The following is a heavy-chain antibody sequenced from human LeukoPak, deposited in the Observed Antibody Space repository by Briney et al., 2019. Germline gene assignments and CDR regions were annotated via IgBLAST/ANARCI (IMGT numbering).Heavy chain of an antibody. CDR3: AKGPPYSSGYGVEY. CDR1: GFTFSSYG. J-gene: IGHJ4*02. CDR2: ISYDGSNK. D-gene: IGHD6-19*01. Sequence: PGGSLRLSRAASGFTFSSYGMHWVRQAPGKGLEWVAVISYDGSNKYYADSVKGRFTISRDNSKNTLYLQMNSLRAEDTAVYYCAKGPPYSSGYGVEYWGQGTLVTVSS. V-gene: IGHV3-30*18.